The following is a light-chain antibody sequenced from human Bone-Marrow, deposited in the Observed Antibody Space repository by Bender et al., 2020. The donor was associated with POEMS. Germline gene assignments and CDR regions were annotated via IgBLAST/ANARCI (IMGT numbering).Light chain of an antibody. Sequence: QSVLTQPPSVSGTPGQRVTIPCSGSGSNIGGYPVNWYQQLPGTAPRLLIYTNNERPSGVPDRFSGSKSGNSASLTISGIQAEEEADYYGSSYTRRATRVCGTGTKVTVL. CDR3: SSYTRRATRV. CDR1: GSNIGGYP. V-gene: IGLV1-44*01. CDR2: TNN. J-gene: IGLJ1*01.